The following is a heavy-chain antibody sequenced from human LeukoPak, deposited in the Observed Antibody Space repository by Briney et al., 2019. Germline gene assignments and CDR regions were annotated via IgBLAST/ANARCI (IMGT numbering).Heavy chain of an antibody. CDR2: IYYSGST. Sequence: SETLSLTCTVSGGSISSYYWSWIRQPPGEGLEWIGYIYYSGSTNYNPSLKTRVTISVDTSKNQFSLKLSSVTAADTAMYYCARSGGINWYRVFDYWGQGALVTVSS. V-gene: IGHV4-59*08. D-gene: IGHD6-13*01. J-gene: IGHJ4*02. CDR3: ARSGGINWYRVFDY. CDR1: GGSISSYY.